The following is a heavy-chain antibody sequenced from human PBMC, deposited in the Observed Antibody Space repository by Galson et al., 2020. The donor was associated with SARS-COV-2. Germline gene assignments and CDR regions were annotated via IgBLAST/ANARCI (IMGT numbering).Heavy chain of an antibody. CDR3: ARAQAVGATLFDY. Sequence: SETLSLTCTVSGGSISNDDFYWSWIRQSPGKGLEYIGYIYYSASTDYNPSLKSRVTMSVDTSKNQFSLKLSSVTAADTAVYYCARAQAVGATLFDYWGQGTLVTVSS. CDR2: IYYSAST. J-gene: IGHJ4*02. V-gene: IGHV4-30-4*01. CDR1: GGSISNDDFY. D-gene: IGHD1-26*01.